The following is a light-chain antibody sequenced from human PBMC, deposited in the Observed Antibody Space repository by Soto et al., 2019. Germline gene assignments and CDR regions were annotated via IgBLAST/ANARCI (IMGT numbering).Light chain of an antibody. V-gene: IGLV1-44*01. CDR3: AAWDDSLNAVV. CDR2: SNN. CDR1: SSNIGGNT. Sequence: QSVLTRPPSASGTPGQRVTISCSGSSSNIGGNTVNWYQQLPGTAPRVLIYSNNQRPSGVPDRFSGSKSGTSASLAISGLQSEDEADYYCAAWDDSLNAVVFGGGTKVTVL. J-gene: IGLJ2*01.